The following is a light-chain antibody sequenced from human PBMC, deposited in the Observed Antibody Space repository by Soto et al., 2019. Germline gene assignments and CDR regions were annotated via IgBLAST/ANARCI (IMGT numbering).Light chain of an antibody. CDR2: DNN. CDR1: TSNIGAGFD. V-gene: IGLV1-51*01. Sequence: QSVLTQPPSVSGAPGQRVTISCTGSTSNIGAGFDVHWYHQLPGTAPKLLIYDNNKRPSGIPDRFSGSKSGTSATVGITGLQTGDEADYYCGTWDSSLTAFVFGTGTKLTVL. CDR3: GTWDSSLTAFV. J-gene: IGLJ1*01.